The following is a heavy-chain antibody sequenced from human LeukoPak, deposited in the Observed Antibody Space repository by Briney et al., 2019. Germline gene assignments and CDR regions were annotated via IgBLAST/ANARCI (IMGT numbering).Heavy chain of an antibody. V-gene: IGHV1-18*01. Sequence: ASVKVSCKSSGYSFTNYDVNWVRQAPGQGLEWMGWISASNRNTNYAQKFQGRVTMTRDTSTSTVYMELSSLRSEDTAVYYCARGVRQDYWGQGTLVTVSS. CDR2: ISASNRNT. CDR1: GYSFTNYD. J-gene: IGHJ4*02. CDR3: ARGVRQDY. D-gene: IGHD6-6*01.